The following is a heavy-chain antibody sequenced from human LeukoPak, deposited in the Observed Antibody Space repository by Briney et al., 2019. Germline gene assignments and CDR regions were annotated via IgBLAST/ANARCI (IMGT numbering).Heavy chain of an antibody. Sequence: SETLSLTCAISGDSVSSNSATWNWIRQPPSRGLEWLGRTYYRSKWYNDYELSVKGRLITNPDTSRNLFSLQLNSLTPADTAVYYCARRFSGRLDYWGQGTLVTVSS. CDR2: TYYRSKWYN. V-gene: IGHV6-1*01. D-gene: IGHD5-12*01. J-gene: IGHJ4*02. CDR1: GDSVSSNSAT. CDR3: ARRFSGRLDY.